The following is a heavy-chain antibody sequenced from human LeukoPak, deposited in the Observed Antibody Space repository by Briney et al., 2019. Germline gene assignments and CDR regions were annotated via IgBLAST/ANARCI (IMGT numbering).Heavy chain of an antibody. D-gene: IGHD4-17*01. V-gene: IGHV3-23*01. J-gene: IGHJ4*02. CDR3: AKGVNDYGDPSDY. CDR1: GFSFSNYG. Sequence: PGGSLRLSCAASGFSFSNYGMTWVRQAPGKGLEWVSYIRSSGETYYTDSVEGRFTISRDTSKNTLSLQMNSLRAEDTAVYYCAKGVNDYGDPSDYWGQGTLVTVSS. CDR2: IRSSGET.